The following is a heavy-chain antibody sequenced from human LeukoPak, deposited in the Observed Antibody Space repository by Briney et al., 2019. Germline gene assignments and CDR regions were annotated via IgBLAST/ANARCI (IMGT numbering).Heavy chain of an antibody. CDR1: GFTFRSYW. Sequence: GGSLRLSCAASGFTFRSYWMNWVRQAPGKGLVWVSRISSDESTTNYADSVKGRFTISRDNAKNTLYLQMNSLRAEDTAVYYCAKDKTAIVVVVAATLYNWFDPWGQGTLVTVSS. CDR3: AKDKTAIVVVVAATLYNWFDP. J-gene: IGHJ5*02. D-gene: IGHD2-15*01. V-gene: IGHV3-74*01. CDR2: ISSDESTT.